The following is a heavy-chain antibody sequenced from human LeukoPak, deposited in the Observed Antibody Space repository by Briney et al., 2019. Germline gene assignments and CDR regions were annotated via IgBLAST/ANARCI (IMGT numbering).Heavy chain of an antibody. CDR2: ISSDGTTI. D-gene: IGHD3-22*01. CDR1: GFTFSSYE. V-gene: IGHV3-48*03. J-gene: IGHJ3*02. CDR3: AREDYYDDIGYYPYDVFDM. Sequence: GGSLRLSCAASGFTFSSYEMNWVRQAPGKGLEWVSYISSDGTTIYQIDSVKGRFTISRDNAKNLLYLQMNSLRAEDTAVYYCAREDYYDDIGYYPYDVFDMWGQGTMVTVSS.